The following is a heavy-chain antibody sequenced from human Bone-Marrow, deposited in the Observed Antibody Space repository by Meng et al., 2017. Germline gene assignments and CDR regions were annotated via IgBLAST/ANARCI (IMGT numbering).Heavy chain of an antibody. J-gene: IGHJ4*02. V-gene: IGHV3-30*01. CDR3: ARDHHRGGYGDYVGDY. CDR2: IAYHGSDK. Sequence: QGVVGGAGGGVVQAGGALGLVCFALELNSSCWGMQWVRQAPGKGREWVTFIAYHGSDKNYADSVKGRFTISRDNSKNTLYLQMNSLRAEDTAVYYCARDHHRGGYGDYVGDYWGQGTLVTVSS. D-gene: IGHD4-17*01. CDR1: ELNSSCWG.